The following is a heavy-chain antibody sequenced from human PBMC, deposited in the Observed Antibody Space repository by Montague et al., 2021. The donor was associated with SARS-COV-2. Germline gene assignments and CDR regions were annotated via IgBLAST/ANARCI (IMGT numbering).Heavy chain of an antibody. CDR3: VRDTGSAQAGFDA. CDR2: TNYRSKWTS. D-gene: IGHD4-17*01. J-gene: IGHJ6*02. V-gene: IGHV6-1*01. Sequence: CAISGDSVWSNTAAWNWIRQSPSGGLEWLGRTNYRSKWTSDYATSVEGRISIDPDTSKNQFFLHLRSVTPEDTGAYYCVRDTGSAQAGFDAWGQGTTVTVAS. CDR1: GDSVWSNTAA.